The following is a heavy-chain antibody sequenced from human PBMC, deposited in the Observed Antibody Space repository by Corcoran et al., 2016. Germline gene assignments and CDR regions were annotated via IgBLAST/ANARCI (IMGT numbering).Heavy chain of an antibody. Sequence: EVQLVVSGGGLVQPGGSLRLSCAASGFTFSSYWMHWVRQAPGKGLVWVSRISTDGSGTSYADSVKGRYTISRDNAKNTLFLKMNSLRAEDPAVFYCARASGSYDSGGYFDYWGQGALVAVSS. D-gene: IGHD3-22*01. CDR1: GFTFSSYW. CDR3: ARASGSYDSGGYFDY. CDR2: ISTDGSGT. J-gene: IGHJ4*02. V-gene: IGHV3-74*01.